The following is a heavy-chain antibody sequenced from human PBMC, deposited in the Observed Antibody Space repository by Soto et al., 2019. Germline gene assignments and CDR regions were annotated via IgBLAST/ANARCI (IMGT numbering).Heavy chain of an antibody. CDR2: IYYSGST. CDR1: GGSISSYY. D-gene: IGHD2-15*01. V-gene: IGHV4-59*01. J-gene: IGHJ6*02. CDR3: ARDYQYCSGGSCSYGMDV. Sequence: SETLSLTCTVSGGSISSYYWSWIRQPPGKGLEWIGYIYYSGSTNYNPSLKSRVTISVDTSKNQFSLKLSSVTAADTAVYYCARDYQYCSGGSCSYGMDVWGQGTTVTVSS.